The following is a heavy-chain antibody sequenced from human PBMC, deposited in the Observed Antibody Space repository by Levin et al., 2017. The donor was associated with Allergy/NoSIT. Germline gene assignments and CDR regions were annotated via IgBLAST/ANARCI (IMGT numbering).Heavy chain of an antibody. D-gene: IGHD2-21*02. CDR3: ARDVTGNLDY. CDR2: MKHDGSTK. CDR1: GFTFGTYY. J-gene: IGHJ4*02. V-gene: IGHV3-7*01. Sequence: GGSLRLSCAASGFTFGTYYMAWVRQAPGKGLEWVANMKHDGSTKNYVASVKGRFTISRDNAKNSLYLQMDSLRGEDTAVYYCARDVTGNLDYWGQGTLVTVSS.